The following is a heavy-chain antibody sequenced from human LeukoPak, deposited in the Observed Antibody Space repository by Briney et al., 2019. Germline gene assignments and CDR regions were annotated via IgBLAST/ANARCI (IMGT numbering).Heavy chain of an antibody. V-gene: IGHV1-2*02. CDR3: VRDGGMDY. Sequence: ASVKVSCKASGGTFSSYAISWVRQAPGQGLEWMGWINPNNGDTNFAQKFQGRVTMTRDTSLGTAYMELSSLTSDDTAVYYCVRDGGMDYWGQGSLVTVSS. D-gene: IGHD2-15*01. J-gene: IGHJ4*02. CDR2: INPNNGDT. CDR1: GGTFSSYA.